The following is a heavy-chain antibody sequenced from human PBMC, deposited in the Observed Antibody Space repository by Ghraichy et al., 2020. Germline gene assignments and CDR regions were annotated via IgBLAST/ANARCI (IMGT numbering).Heavy chain of an antibody. J-gene: IGHJ3*02. Sequence: GGSLRLSCAASRFSLSNYIMHWVRQAPGKGLEWVALTSYDGSTKYYADSVNGRFTISRDNSKNTLYVQMNSLRPEDTARYFGARSRIGGYVVDVAFDIWGQGTMVTISS. V-gene: IGHV3-30*04. CDR1: RFSLSNYI. CDR2: TSYDGSTK. CDR3: ARSRIGGYVVDVAFDI. D-gene: IGHD1-26*01.